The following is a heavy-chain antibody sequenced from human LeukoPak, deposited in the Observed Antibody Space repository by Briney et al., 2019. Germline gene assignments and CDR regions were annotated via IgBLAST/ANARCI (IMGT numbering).Heavy chain of an antibody. CDR3: ARDRAIVGAPRCWFDP. CDR1: GYTFTSYG. D-gene: IGHD1-26*01. CDR2: ISAYNGNT. V-gene: IGHV1-18*01. Sequence: GASVKVSCKASGYTFTSYGISWVRQAPGQGLEWKGWISAYNGNTNYAQKLQGRVTMTTDTSTSTAYMELRSLRSDDTAVYYCARDRAIVGAPRCWFDPWGQGTLVTVSS. J-gene: IGHJ5*02.